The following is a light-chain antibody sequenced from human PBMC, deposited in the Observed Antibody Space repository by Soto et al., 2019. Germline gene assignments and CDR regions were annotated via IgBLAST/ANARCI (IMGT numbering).Light chain of an antibody. Sequence: DIVMTQSALSLPVTPGEPSSISCSFSQSLLHSNGYNYLDWYLQKPGQSPQLLIYLGSNRASGVPDRFSGSGSGTDFTLKISRVEAEDVGVYYCMQALQTPPWTFGQGTKVDIK. V-gene: IGKV2-28*01. CDR1: QSLLHSNGYNY. J-gene: IGKJ1*01. CDR3: MQALQTPPWT. CDR2: LGS.